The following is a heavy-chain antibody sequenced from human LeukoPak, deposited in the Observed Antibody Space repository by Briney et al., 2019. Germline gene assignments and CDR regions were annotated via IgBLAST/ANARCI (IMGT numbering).Heavy chain of an antibody. CDR2: IWYDGRNK. D-gene: IGHD2-21*02. J-gene: IGHJ4*02. Sequence: GGSLRLSCAASGFTFSSYGMHWVRQAPGKGLEWVAVIWYDGRNKYYADSVKGRFTISRDNSKNTLYLQMNSLRAEDTAVYYCARDPLHCGGDCLIFDYWGQGTLVTVSS. CDR1: GFTFSSYG. CDR3: ARDPLHCGGDCLIFDY. V-gene: IGHV3-33*01.